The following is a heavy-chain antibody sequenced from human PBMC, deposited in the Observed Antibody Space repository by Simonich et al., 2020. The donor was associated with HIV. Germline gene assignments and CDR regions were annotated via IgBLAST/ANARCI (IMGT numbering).Heavy chain of an antibody. CDR3: AAGHGLLRFLEWEGTYMDV. D-gene: IGHD3-3*01. CDR2: ISHSGST. J-gene: IGHJ6*03. Sequence: QVHLQQWGAGLLKPSETLSLTCAVYGGSFSGYFWSWIRQPPGKGLEWIGEISHSGSTDYNPSLKSRVTISVDTSKNQFSRKLSSVTAADTAVYYCAAGHGLLRFLEWEGTYMDVWGKGTTVTVSS. CDR1: GGSFSGYF. V-gene: IGHV4-34*01.